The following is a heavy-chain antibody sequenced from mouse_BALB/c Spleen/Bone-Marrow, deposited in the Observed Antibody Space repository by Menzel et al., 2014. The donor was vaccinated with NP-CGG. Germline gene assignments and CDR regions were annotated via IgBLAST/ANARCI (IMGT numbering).Heavy chain of an antibody. CDR1: GFTFTDYY. D-gene: IGHD2-2*01. Sequence: EVQLVESGGGLVQPGGSLRLSCATSGFTFTDYYMSWVRQPPGKALEWLGFIRNKANGYTTEYSASVKGRFTISRDNSQSILYLQMYTLRAEDSATYYCARDGYDDYWGQGTTLTVSS. V-gene: IGHV7-3*02. J-gene: IGHJ2*01. CDR2: IRNKANGYTT. CDR3: ARDGYDDY.